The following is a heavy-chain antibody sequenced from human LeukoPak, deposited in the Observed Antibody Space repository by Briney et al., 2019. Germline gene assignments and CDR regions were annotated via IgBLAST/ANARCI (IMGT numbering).Heavy chain of an antibody. CDR3: ASGGDILTGYSPDYYYYYGMDV. CDR1: GGSISSYY. V-gene: IGHV4-59*01. J-gene: IGHJ6*02. CDR2: IYYSGST. D-gene: IGHD3-9*01. Sequence: SETLSLTCTVSGGSISSYYWSWIRQPPGKGLEWIGYIYYSGSTNYNPSLKSRVTISVDTSKNQFSLKLSSVTAADTAVYYCASGGDILTGYSPDYYYYYGMDVWGQGTTVTVSS.